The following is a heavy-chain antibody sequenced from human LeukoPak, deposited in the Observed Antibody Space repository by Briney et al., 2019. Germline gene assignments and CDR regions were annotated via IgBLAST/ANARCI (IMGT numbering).Heavy chain of an antibody. Sequence: PGGSLRLSCVASGFTFSSNGMHWVRQAPGRGLEWVAFIRYGGNDERYADSVKGRFTISRDNSKNTLYLQMNSLRAEDTAVYYCAKGYYDILTGYYSPFDYWGQGTLVTVSS. D-gene: IGHD3-9*01. V-gene: IGHV3-30*02. CDR1: GFTFSSNG. J-gene: IGHJ4*02. CDR3: AKGYYDILTGYYSPFDY. CDR2: IRYGGNDE.